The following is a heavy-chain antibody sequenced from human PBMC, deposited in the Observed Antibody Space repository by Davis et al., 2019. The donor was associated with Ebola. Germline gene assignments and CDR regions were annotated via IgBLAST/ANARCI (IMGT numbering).Heavy chain of an antibody. CDR2: ISYDGINK. CDR3: AQQLGDYGGNALRY. J-gene: IGHJ4*02. CDR1: GFTFSSYA. Sequence: GESLKISCTASGFTFSSYAMHWVRQAPGKGLEWVAVISYDGINKYYADSVKGRFTISRDNCKNTLYLQMDSLRAEDTAVYYCAQQLGDYGGNALRYWGQGTLVTVSS. V-gene: IGHV3-30-3*01. D-gene: IGHD4-23*01.